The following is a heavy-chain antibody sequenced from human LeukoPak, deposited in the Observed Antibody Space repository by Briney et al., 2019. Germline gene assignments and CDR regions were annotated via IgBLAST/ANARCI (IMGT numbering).Heavy chain of an antibody. V-gene: IGHV3-30*04. CDR1: GFTFSSYA. J-gene: IGHJ6*02. CDR2: ISYDGSNK. Sequence: GGSLRLSCAASGFTFSSYAMHWVRQAPGKGLEWVAVISYDGSNKYYADSVEGRFTISRDNSKNTLYLQMNSLRAEDTAVYYCARGLGGMDVWGQGTTVTASS. CDR3: ARGLGGMDV.